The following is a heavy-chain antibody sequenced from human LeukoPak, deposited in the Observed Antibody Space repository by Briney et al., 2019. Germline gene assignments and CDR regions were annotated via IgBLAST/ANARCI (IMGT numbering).Heavy chain of an antibody. CDR1: GGSISSSSFY. CDR2: IHYSGTT. CDR3: ARVTMARGVLYDY. V-gene: IGHV4-30-4*01. Sequence: SETLSLTCTVSGGSISSSSFYWSWIRQPPGKGLEWIGYIHYSGTTYHNPSLKSRATISVDTPKNQFSLKLTSVTAADTAVYYCARVTMARGVLYDYWGQGTLVTVSS. D-gene: IGHD3-10*01. J-gene: IGHJ4*02.